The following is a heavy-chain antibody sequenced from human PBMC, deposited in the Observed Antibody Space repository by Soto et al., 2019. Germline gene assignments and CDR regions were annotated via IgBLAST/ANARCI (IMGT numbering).Heavy chain of an antibody. V-gene: IGHV3-7*01. CDR3: ARDRVYYDSSGPIDY. CDR2: IKQDGSEK. D-gene: IGHD3-22*01. CDR1: GFTFSSYW. J-gene: IGHJ4*02. Sequence: GGSLRLSCVASGFTFSSYWMSWVRQAQGKGLEWVANIKQDGSEKYYVDSVKGRFTISRDNAKNSLYLQMNSLRAEDTAVYYCARDRVYYDSSGPIDYWGQGT.